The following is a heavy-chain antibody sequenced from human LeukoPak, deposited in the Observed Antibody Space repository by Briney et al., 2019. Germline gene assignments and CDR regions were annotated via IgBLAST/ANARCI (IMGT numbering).Heavy chain of an antibody. CDR2: ISGSGGST. CDR3: AKMGGYYGSGSYPPDVFDI. CDR1: GFTFSSYG. D-gene: IGHD3-10*01. V-gene: IGHV3-23*01. J-gene: IGHJ3*02. Sequence: GGSLRLSCAASGFTFSSYGMSWVRQAPGKGLEWVSSISGSGGSTYYADSVTGRFTISRDNSKNTLYMEMNSLRAEDTAVYYCAKMGGYYGSGSYPPDVFDIWGQGTMVTVSS.